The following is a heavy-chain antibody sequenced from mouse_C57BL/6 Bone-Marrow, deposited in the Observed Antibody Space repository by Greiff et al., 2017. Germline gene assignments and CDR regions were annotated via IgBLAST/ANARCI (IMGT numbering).Heavy chain of an antibody. Sequence: QVQLQQSGAELARPGASVKLSCKASGYTFTSSGISWVKQRTGQGLEWIGEIYPRSGNTYYNEKFKGKATLTAAKSSSTAYMELLSLTSEDSAVYFCARRRRGGPLFDYWGQGTTRTVSS. J-gene: IGHJ2*01. V-gene: IGHV1-81*01. CDR1: GYTFTSSG. CDR3: ARRRRGGPLFDY. CDR2: IYPRSGNT.